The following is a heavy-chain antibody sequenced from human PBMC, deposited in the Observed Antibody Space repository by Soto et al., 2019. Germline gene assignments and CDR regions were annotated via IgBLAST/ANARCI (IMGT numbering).Heavy chain of an antibody. CDR2: VHFSGSL. D-gene: IGHD1-1*01. J-gene: IGHJ1*01. Sequence: QVQLRESGPGLVKPSETLSLTCSVSDDSLSSTRYYWSWIRQPPGRGLEWIGFVHFSGSLHYNASTSSRTTISVDKSRRKMSLKLTSLTAADTAFYYCGRGGDDHNMGRDWGQGTLVTVSS. V-gene: IGHV4-61*05. CDR3: GRGGDDHNMGRD. CDR1: DDSLSSTRYY.